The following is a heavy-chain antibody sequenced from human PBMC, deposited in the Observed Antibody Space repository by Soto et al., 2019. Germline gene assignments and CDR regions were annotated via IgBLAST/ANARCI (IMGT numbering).Heavy chain of an antibody. V-gene: IGHV4-4*02. CDR3: ARARGAIFGVVIRNWFDP. D-gene: IGHD3-3*01. CDR2: IYHNGST. Sequence: QVQLQESGPGLAKPSGTLSLTCAVSGGSITSSNWWSWVRQSPRKGLEWVGEIYHNGSTNYNPSLKGRITISVDKSKNQFSLELRSVTAADTAVYYCARARGAIFGVVIRNWFDPWGQGTLVTVSS. J-gene: IGHJ5*02. CDR1: GGSITSSNW.